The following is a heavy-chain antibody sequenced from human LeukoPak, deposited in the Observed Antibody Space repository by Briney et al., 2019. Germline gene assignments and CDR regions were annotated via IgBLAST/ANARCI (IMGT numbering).Heavy chain of an antibody. J-gene: IGHJ4*02. CDR3: ARVPYGSGTYYFDY. V-gene: IGHV4-30-4*01. Sequence: AQTLSLTCSVSGRSINSADSYWSWIRQPPGKSLEWIGYISYSGTPYYNPSLRGRVAISGDTSKNQFSLRLGSVTAADTAVYYCARVPYGSGTYYFDYWGQGILVTVSS. D-gene: IGHD3-10*01. CDR1: GRSINSADSY. CDR2: ISYSGTP.